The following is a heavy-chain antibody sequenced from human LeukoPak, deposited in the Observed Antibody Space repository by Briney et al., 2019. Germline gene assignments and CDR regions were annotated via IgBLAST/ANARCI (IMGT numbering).Heavy chain of an antibody. CDR2: IYYSGNT. CDR3: ARGLSSSGYTDFDY. CDR1: AGSISSDSYY. J-gene: IGHJ4*02. V-gene: IGHV4-39*07. D-gene: IGHD3-22*01. Sequence: PSETLSLTCTVSAGSISSDSYYWGWIRQPPGKGLEWIGTIYYSGNTYYNPSLKSRLTISVDTSKNQFSLKLSSVTAADTAVYYCARGLSSSGYTDFDYWGQGTLVTVSS.